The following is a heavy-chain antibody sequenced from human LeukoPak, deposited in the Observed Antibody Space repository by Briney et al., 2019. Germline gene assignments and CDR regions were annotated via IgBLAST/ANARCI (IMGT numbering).Heavy chain of an antibody. CDR1: GYSISRINW. J-gene: IGHJ4*02. CDR2: ILYTGST. D-gene: IGHD3-10*01. Sequence: PSETLSLTCTVSGYSISRINWWSWVRQAPGKGPEWIGEILYTGSTNYNPSLKSRVTISVDTSKNQFSLKLSSVTAADTAVYYCARGIGSSIGEDYWGQGTLVTVSS. V-gene: IGHV4-4*02. CDR3: ARGIGSSIGEDY.